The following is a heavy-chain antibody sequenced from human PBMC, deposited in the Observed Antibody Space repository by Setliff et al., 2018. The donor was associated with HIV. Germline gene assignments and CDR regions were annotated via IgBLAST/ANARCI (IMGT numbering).Heavy chain of an antibody. Sequence: RASVKVSCKASGYTFIDYFIHWVRQAPGQGPEWMGWISPYDLSERTSQRFRGRVTMTRDTSINAAYLDLSGLTSDDTAFYYCARQFSNSFDSWGQGTLVTVSS. CDR3: ARQFSNSFDS. J-gene: IGHJ4*02. CDR2: ISPYDLSE. D-gene: IGHD7-27*01. V-gene: IGHV1-2*02. CDR1: GYTFIDYF.